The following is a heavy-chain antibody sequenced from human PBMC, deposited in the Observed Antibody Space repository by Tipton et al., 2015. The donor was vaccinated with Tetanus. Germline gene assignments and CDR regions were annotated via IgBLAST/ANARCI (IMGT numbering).Heavy chain of an antibody. Sequence: TLSLTCTVSGGSFSSSNDYWAWIRQPPGKGLEWVGEVHPSGSTSYNPSLESRVTISIDTSKNQFSLKLTSLTAADTSVYFCARGIDAYKTGNYWGQGTLVTVSS. J-gene: IGHJ4*02. CDR3: ARGIDAYKTGNY. CDR1: GGSFSSSNDY. D-gene: IGHD5-24*01. V-gene: IGHV4-39*07. CDR2: VHPSGST.